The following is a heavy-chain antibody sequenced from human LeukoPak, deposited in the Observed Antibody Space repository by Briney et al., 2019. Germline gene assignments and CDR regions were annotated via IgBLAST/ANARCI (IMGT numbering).Heavy chain of an antibody. D-gene: IGHD3-10*01. CDR1: GESFSGDY. Sequence: SDTLSLTCAVYGESFSGDYWTWIRQPPGKGLEWIGEINYSASTNYNPSLKSRVTISVDTSKNQFSLKLSSVTAADTAVYYCARTPRGRAFRGMDVWGQGTTVTVSS. J-gene: IGHJ6*02. CDR3: ARTPRGRAFRGMDV. V-gene: IGHV4-34*01. CDR2: INYSAST.